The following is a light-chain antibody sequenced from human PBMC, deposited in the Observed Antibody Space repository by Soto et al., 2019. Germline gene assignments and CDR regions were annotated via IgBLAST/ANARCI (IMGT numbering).Light chain of an antibody. CDR3: RSYSSSSSVV. J-gene: IGLJ2*01. V-gene: IGLV2-14*01. CDR1: SSDVGGYDY. Sequence: QSALTQPASVSGSPGQSITISCTGTSSDVGGYDYVSWYQQHPGKAPKLMMYDVSNRPSGVSDRFSGSKSGNTASLTISGLQAEDEGDYYCRSYSSSSSVVFGGGTKVTVL. CDR2: DVS.